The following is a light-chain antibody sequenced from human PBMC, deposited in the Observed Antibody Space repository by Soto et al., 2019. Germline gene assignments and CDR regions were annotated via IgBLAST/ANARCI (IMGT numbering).Light chain of an antibody. CDR3: ETWDSNTRV. V-gene: IGLV4-60*03. CDR2: VEGSGSY. CDR1: SGHSSYI. J-gene: IGLJ2*01. Sequence: QSALTQSSSASASLGSSVKLTCTLSSGHSSYIIAWHQQQPGKAPRYLMKVEGSGSYNKGSGVPDRFSGSTSGADRYLTISNLQSEDEADYYCETWDSNTRVFGGGTKVTVL.